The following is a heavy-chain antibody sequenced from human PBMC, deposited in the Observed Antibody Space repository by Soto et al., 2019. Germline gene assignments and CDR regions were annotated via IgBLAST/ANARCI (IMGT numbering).Heavy chain of an antibody. Sequence: PGESLKISCKGSGYSFRNYWIGWVRQMPGKGLEWMGIIYPGDSDTTYSPSFQGQVTISADKSIATAYLQWSSLKASDTAMYYCVRRSGSYLEYYGLDAWGQGTTVTVSS. CDR2: IYPGDSDT. V-gene: IGHV5-51*01. J-gene: IGHJ6*02. CDR1: GYSFRNYW. CDR3: VRRSGSYLEYYGLDA. D-gene: IGHD1-26*01.